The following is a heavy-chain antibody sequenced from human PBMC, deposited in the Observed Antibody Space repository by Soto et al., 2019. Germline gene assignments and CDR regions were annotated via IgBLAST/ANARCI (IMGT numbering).Heavy chain of an antibody. V-gene: IGHV3-30-3*01. D-gene: IGHD3-10*01. CDR1: GFTFSSYA. Sequence: PGGSLRLSCAASGFTFSSYAMHWVRQAPGKGLEWVAVISYDGSNKYYADSVKGRFTISRDNSKNTLYLQMNSLRAEGTAVYYCARYTMVRGVRGAYYYYGMDVWGQVTRVTVSS. J-gene: IGHJ6*02. CDR2: ISYDGSNK. CDR3: ARYTMVRGVRGAYYYYGMDV.